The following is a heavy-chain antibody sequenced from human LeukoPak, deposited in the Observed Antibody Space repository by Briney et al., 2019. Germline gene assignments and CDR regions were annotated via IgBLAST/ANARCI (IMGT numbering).Heavy chain of an antibody. CDR1: GGSISSGGNY. J-gene: IGHJ4*02. Sequence: PSETLSLTCTVSGGSISSGGNYWSWIRQHPGKGLEWIGYIYYSGSTYYNPSLKSRVTISVDTSKNQFSLKLSSVTAADTAVYYCARLVAYSSGWTGGYFDYWGQGTLVTVSS. CDR3: ARLVAYSSGWTGGYFDY. D-gene: IGHD6-19*01. V-gene: IGHV4-31*03. CDR2: IYYSGST.